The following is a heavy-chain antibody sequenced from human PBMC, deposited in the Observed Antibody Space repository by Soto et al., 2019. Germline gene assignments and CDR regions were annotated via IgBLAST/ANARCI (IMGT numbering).Heavy chain of an antibody. CDR2: ISYDGTNK. Sequence: QVQLVESGGGVVQPGRSLGLSCGVSGFPFSPYTMHWVRQGPGKGLEWVAVISYDGTNKYYAASVKGRFTISRDNSKNTLYLQMNSLRPEDTSVYYCARGGGFCGGDCYKGGVDYWGRGTLVTVSS. CDR1: GFPFSPYT. D-gene: IGHD2-21*02. J-gene: IGHJ4*02. CDR3: ARGGGFCGGDCYKGGVDY. V-gene: IGHV3-30-3*01.